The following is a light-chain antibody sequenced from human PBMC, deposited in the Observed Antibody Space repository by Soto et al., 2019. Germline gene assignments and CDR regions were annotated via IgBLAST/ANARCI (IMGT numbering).Light chain of an antibody. J-gene: IGLJ7*01. CDR3: QAWYSRSDHAV. CDR1: NIGSQS. V-gene: IGLV3-21*02. Sequence: SYELTQPPSVSLAPGQTARITCGGNNIGSQSVHWYQQRPGQAPVLVVYDDSDRPSGIPERFSGSNSGNTATLTISWVEAGDEADYSCQAWYSRSDHAVFGGGTQLTVL. CDR2: DDS.